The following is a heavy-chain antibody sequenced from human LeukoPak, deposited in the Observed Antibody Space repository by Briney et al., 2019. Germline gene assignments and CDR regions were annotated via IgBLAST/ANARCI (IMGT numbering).Heavy chain of an antibody. V-gene: IGHV4-38-2*02. CDR1: GYSISSGYY. CDR3: ARDLQNYYGSELVRFDP. D-gene: IGHD3-10*01. Sequence: SETLSLTCAVSGYSISSGYYWGWIRQPPGKGLEWIGSIYHSGSTYYNPSLKSRVTMSVDASKNQFSLKLSSVTAADTAVYYCARDLQNYYGSELVRFDPWGQGTLVTVSS. J-gene: IGHJ5*02. CDR2: IYHSGST.